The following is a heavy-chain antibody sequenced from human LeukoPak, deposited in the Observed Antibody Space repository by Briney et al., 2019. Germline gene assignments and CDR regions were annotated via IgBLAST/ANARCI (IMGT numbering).Heavy chain of an antibody. D-gene: IGHD3-3*01. CDR1: GFTFSSYG. J-gene: IGHJ4*02. V-gene: IGHV3-33*06. Sequence: GRSLRLSCAASGFTFSSYGMHWVRQAPGKGLEWVAVIWYDGSNKYYADSVKGRFTISRDNSKNTPYLQMNSLRAEDTAVYYCAKDRRRFWESFDYWGQGTLVTVSS. CDR3: AKDRRRFWESFDY. CDR2: IWYDGSNK.